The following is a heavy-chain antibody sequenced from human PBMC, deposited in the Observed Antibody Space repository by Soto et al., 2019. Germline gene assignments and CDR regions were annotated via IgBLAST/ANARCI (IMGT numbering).Heavy chain of an antibody. Sequence: QVQLQESGPGLVKPSETLSLTCTVSGTSISSYYWTWIRQPPGKGLEWIGYIYYTGSSRYNPSLRSRLTLSVDTSNNQISLKLTSVTAADTAVYFCAGFCDGGRYPDHWGQGTLVTVSS. J-gene: IGHJ4*02. V-gene: IGHV4-59*01. CDR3: AGFCDGGRYPDH. CDR1: GTSISSYY. CDR2: IYYTGSS. D-gene: IGHD2-15*01.